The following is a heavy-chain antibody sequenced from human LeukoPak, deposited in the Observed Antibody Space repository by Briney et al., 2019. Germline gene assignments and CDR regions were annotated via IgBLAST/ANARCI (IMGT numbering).Heavy chain of an antibody. J-gene: IGHJ4*02. Sequence: ASVKVSCKASGYTLSSYDMHWVRQAPGQGLEWMAIINPSAGSTDYARKFQGRVTVTRDTSTSTVYMELSSLTSEDTAVYYCARVPNWRYYLDYWGQGTLVPVSS. CDR1: GYTLSSYD. V-gene: IGHV1-46*01. D-gene: IGHD2-8*01. CDR2: INPSAGST. CDR3: ARVPNWRYYLDY.